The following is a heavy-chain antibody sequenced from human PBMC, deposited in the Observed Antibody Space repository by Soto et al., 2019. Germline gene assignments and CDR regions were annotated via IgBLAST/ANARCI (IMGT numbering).Heavy chain of an antibody. CDR2: ISGGGTNT. Sequence: EVQLLQSGGGLVQRGGSLRLSCAASGFTFTSYVMSWVRQAPGKGLEWVAGISGGGTNTFYADSVKGRFTISRDNARNTLILQMDRLMAEDTAIYYCGKDINKYSSSLRGRFFDSWGQGTLVTVSS. V-gene: IGHV3-23*01. CDR3: GKDINKYSSSLRGRFFDS. J-gene: IGHJ4*02. CDR1: GFTFTSYV. D-gene: IGHD4-4*01.